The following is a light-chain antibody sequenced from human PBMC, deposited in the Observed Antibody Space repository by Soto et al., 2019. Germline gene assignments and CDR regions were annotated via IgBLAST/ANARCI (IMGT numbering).Light chain of an antibody. Sequence: DIQMTQSPSSLSASVGDTVTITCRASQDIRKDFAWYQQDPGKDPKRLMFAASSLQSGVPSRFSGSGSGTEFTLTITSLQPENFATYYCLQYNDYPWTFGQGTRVEI. CDR2: AAS. CDR3: LQYNDYPWT. V-gene: IGKV1-17*01. CDR1: QDIRKD. J-gene: IGKJ1*01.